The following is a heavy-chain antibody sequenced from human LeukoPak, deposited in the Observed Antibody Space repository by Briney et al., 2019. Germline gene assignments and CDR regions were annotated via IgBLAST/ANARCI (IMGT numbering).Heavy chain of an antibody. Sequence: GSSLRLSCAASGSTFSYYGMHWVRQAPGKGLDWVAIIWYDGGIKYYADSVKGRFTISKDNSENMLYLQMNSPRAEDTGVYYCAKADGYMPDYWGRGTLVTVSS. CDR2: IWYDGGIK. J-gene: IGHJ4*02. CDR1: GSTFSYYG. D-gene: IGHD5-24*01. V-gene: IGHV3-33*06. CDR3: AKADGYMPDY.